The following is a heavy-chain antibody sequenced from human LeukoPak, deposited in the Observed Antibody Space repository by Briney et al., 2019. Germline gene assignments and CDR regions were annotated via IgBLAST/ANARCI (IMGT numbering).Heavy chain of an antibody. Sequence: SETLSLTYTVSGGSISSYYWSWIRQPPGKGLEWIGYIYYSGSTNYNPSLKSRVTISVDTSKNQFSLKLSSVTAADTAVYYCARHPHGDYYDSSGYYSGYFDYWGQGTLVTVSS. CDR1: GGSISSYY. J-gene: IGHJ4*02. CDR3: ARHPHGDYYDSSGYYSGYFDY. V-gene: IGHV4-59*08. D-gene: IGHD3-22*01. CDR2: IYYSGST.